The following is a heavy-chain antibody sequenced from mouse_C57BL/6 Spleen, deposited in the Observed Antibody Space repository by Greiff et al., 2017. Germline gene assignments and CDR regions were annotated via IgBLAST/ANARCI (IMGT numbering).Heavy chain of an antibody. V-gene: IGHV1-64*01. Sequence: QVQLQQPGAELVKPGASVKLSCKASGYTFTSYWMHWVKQRPGQGLEWIGMIHPNSGSTNYNEKFKSKATLTVDKSSSTAYMQLSSLTSEDSAVYYCARLGSSSDAMDYWGQGTSVTVSS. D-gene: IGHD1-1*01. CDR3: ARLGSSSDAMDY. CDR2: IHPNSGST. CDR1: GYTFTSYW. J-gene: IGHJ4*01.